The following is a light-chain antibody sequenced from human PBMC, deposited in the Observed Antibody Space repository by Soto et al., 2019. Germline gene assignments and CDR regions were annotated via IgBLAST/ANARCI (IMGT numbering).Light chain of an antibody. CDR3: SSYTSSYTVV. J-gene: IGLJ2*01. CDR1: SSDVGGYNY. CDR2: DVS. Sequence: QSVLTQPASVSGSPGQSITISCTGTSSDVGGYNYVSWYQQHPGKAPKLIIYDVSNGPSGVSNRFSGSKSGNTASLTISGLQAEDEADYYCSSYTSSYTVVFGGGTQLTVL. V-gene: IGLV2-14*03.